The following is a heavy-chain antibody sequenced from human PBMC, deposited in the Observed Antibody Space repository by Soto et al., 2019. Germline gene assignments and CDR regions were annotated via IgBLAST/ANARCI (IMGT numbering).Heavy chain of an antibody. D-gene: IGHD3-9*01. V-gene: IGHV4-34*01. Sequence: SETLSLTCAVYGGSFSGYYWSWIRQPPGKGLEWIGEINHSGSTNYNPSLKSRVTISVDTSKNQFSLKLSSVTAADTAVYYCARGGYYDILTGYYIFDYWGQGTLVTVSS. J-gene: IGHJ4*02. CDR3: ARGGYYDILTGYYIFDY. CDR2: INHSGST. CDR1: GGSFSGYY.